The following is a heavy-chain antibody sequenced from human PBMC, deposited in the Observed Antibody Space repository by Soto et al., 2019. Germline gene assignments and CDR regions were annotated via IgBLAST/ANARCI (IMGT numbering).Heavy chain of an antibody. V-gene: IGHV1-69*02. CDR1: GGSFSTYT. D-gene: IGHD6-13*01. J-gene: IGHJ4*02. Sequence: QVQLVQSGGEVKKPGSSVKVSCKASGGSFSTYTFSWVRQAPGQGLEWLGRIIPILNITTFAQKFQGRVTVTADKSTSTFYMELISLKSEDTAVYYCAIGVHSSSWSHWGQGTLVTVSS. CDR2: IIPILNIT. CDR3: AIGVHSSSWSH.